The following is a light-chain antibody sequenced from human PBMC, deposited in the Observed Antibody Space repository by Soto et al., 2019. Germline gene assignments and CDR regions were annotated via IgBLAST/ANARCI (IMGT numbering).Light chain of an antibody. CDR3: QQYNRYST. CDR2: DAS. Sequence: DIQMTQSPSTLSASVGDRVTITCRASQSISSWLAWYQQKPGKAPKLLIYDASSLESGVPSRFSGSGSGTEFTLTISILQPDDFATYYCQQYNRYSTFGQGTKVAIK. CDR1: QSISSW. V-gene: IGKV1-5*01. J-gene: IGKJ1*01.